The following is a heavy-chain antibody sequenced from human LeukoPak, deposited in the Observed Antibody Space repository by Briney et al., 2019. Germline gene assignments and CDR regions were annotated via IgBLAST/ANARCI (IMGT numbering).Heavy chain of an antibody. CDR3: ARGPDSKYYDFWSGYYTEYYFDY. D-gene: IGHD3-3*01. CDR2: INTGNGNT. Sequence: GASVKVSCKASGYTFTSYTMHWVRQAPGQRLEWMGWINTGNGNTKYSQEFQGRVTITRDTSTSTAYMELKSLRSDDTAVYYCARGPDSKYYDFWSGYYTEYYFDYWGQGTLVTVSS. CDR1: GYTFTSYT. V-gene: IGHV1-3*04. J-gene: IGHJ4*02.